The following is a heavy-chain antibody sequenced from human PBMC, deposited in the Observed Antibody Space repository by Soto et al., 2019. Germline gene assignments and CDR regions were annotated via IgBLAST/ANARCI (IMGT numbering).Heavy chain of an antibody. J-gene: IGHJ3*02. D-gene: IGHD3-22*01. CDR1: SGSISSGGHY. Sequence: SETLSLTCTVSSGSISSGGHYWSWVRQHPGKGLEWIGCIFYSGSTYYNSSLKSRVTISVDTSKNQFSLKLTSVTAADTAVYFCARDNYGSSGYYYGAFHIWGQGTMVTVSS. V-gene: IGHV4-31*03. CDR2: IFYSGST. CDR3: ARDNYGSSGYYYGAFHI.